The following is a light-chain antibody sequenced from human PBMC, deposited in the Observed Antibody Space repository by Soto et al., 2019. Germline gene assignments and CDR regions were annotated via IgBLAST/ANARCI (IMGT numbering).Light chain of an antibody. CDR2: DAS. CDR3: QQYHNWPRT. CDR1: QSVSSN. V-gene: IGKV3-15*01. J-gene: IGKJ1*01. Sequence: EIVMTQSPATLSVSPGERATLSCRASQSVSSNLAWYQQKPGQAPRLLIFDASTRATGTPARFSGSGSGTEFTLTISSLLSEDFAVYYCQQYHNWPRTFGQGTKVEIK.